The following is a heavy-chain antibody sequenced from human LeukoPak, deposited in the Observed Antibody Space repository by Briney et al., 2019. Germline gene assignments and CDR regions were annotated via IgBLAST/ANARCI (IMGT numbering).Heavy chain of an antibody. CDR2: IWYDGSNE. J-gene: IGHJ6*03. CDR3: AKDQGANYYYYMDV. V-gene: IGHV3-33*06. D-gene: IGHD4/OR15-4a*01. CDR1: GFTFSTSG. Sequence: GRSLRLSCAASGFTFSTSGVHWVRQAPGKGLEWVALIWYDGSNEYADSVKGRFTISRGNSKNTLYLQMNSLRAEDTAVYHCAKDQGANYYYYMDVWGKGATVTVSS.